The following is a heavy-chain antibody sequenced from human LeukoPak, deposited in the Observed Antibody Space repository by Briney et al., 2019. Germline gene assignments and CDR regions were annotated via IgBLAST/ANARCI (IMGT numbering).Heavy chain of an antibody. CDR3: GGSVVTPYFFDY. J-gene: IGHJ4*02. V-gene: IGHV3-11*01. Sequence: GGSLRLSCALSGGTVSNNYMSWIRQAPGEGLEWISYISGSGTTIYYADSVKGRFTISRDNAKNSLYLQMNSLRAEDTAIYYCGGSVVTPYFFDYWGQGILVTVSS. CDR2: ISGSGTTI. D-gene: IGHD4-23*01. CDR1: GGTVSNNY.